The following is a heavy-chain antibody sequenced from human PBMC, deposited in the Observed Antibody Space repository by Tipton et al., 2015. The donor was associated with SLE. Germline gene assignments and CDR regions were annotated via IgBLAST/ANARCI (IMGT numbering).Heavy chain of an antibody. CDR2: ISGYNGET. CDR3: AKEGPEILGWLH. Sequence: QLVQSGAEVKKPGASVKASCKASGYTFASYGINWVRQAPGQGLEWMGWISGYNGETIYAQKSQGRVIMTIDTSTSTVYMELRSLRSDDTAVYYCAKEGPEILGWLHWGQGTQITVSS. V-gene: IGHV1-18*01. J-gene: IGHJ4*02. D-gene: IGHD3-16*01. CDR1: GYTFASYG.